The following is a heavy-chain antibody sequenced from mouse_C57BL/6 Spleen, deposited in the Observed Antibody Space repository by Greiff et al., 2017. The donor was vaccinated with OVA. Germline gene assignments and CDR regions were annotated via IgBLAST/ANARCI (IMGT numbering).Heavy chain of an antibody. CDR3: ARLGSRRAMDY. CDR1: GFTFSDYG. V-gene: IGHV5-17*01. CDR2: ISIGRSTI. J-gene: IGHJ4*01. D-gene: IGHD1-1*01. Sequence: EVKLLESGGGLVKPGGSLKLSCAASGFTFSDYGMHWVRQAPGKGLEWVAYISIGRSTIYYADTLKGRFTISRDNAKNTLFLQMTSLRSEDTAMYYCARLGSRRAMDYWGQGTSVTVAS.